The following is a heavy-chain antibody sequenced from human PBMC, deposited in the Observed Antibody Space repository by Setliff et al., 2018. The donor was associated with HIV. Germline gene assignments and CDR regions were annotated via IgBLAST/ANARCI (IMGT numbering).Heavy chain of an antibody. CDR2: ISGSGTTI. CDR1: GFTFSSFS. D-gene: IGHD3-3*01. J-gene: IGHJ4*02. CDR3: ARGRVESFWSDLIPSDY. V-gene: IGHV3-11*01. Sequence: PGGSLRLSCSASGFTFSSFSMSWIRQAPGKGLQWVSDISGSGTTIYYADSVKGRFTISRDNAKNSLYLQMNSLRADDTAVYYCARGRVESFWSDLIPSDYWGQGTLVTVSS.